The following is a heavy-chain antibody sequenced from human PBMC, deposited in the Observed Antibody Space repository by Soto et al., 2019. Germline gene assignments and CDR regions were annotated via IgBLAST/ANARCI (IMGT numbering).Heavy chain of an antibody. J-gene: IGHJ6*02. CDR3: ARVPSSYYYYYGMDV. CDR2: ISSSSSYT. V-gene: IGHV3-11*06. CDR1: GFTFSDYY. D-gene: IGHD3-10*01. Sequence: PGGSLRLSCAVSGFTFSDYYMSWIRQAPGKGLEWVSYISSSSSYTNYADSVKGRFTISRDNAKNSLYLQMNSLRAEDTAVYYCARVPSSYYYYYGMDVWGQGTTVTVSS.